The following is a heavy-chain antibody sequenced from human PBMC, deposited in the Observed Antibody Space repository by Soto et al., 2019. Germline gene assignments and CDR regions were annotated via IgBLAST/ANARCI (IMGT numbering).Heavy chain of an antibody. CDR3: ATAPHDYGDYGGNYYYYYGMDV. Sequence: SETLSLTCAVYGGSFSGYYWSWIRQPPGKGLEWIGEINHSGSTNYIPSLKSRVTISVDTSKNQFSLKLTSLTAADTAVYYCATAPHDYGDYGGNYYYYYGMDVWGQGTTVTVSS. CDR2: INHSGST. D-gene: IGHD4-17*01. J-gene: IGHJ6*02. V-gene: IGHV4-34*01. CDR1: GGSFSGYY.